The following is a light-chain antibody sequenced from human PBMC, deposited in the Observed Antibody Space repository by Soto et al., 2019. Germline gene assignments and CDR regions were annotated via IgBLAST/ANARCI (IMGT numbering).Light chain of an antibody. CDR3: SSQGTSSTLV. CDR2: DVS. V-gene: IGLV2-14*03. J-gene: IGLJ2*01. Sequence: QSALTQPASVSGSPGQMITISCTGTSSDVGYYNYVSWYQQHPGKAPNLMIYDVSNRPSGVSDRFSGSKSGNTASLTISGLQAEDEAYYYCSSQGTSSTLVFGGGTQLTVL. CDR1: SSDVGYYNY.